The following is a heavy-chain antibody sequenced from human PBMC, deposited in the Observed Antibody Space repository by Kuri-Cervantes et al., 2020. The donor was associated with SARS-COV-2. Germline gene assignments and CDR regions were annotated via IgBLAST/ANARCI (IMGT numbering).Heavy chain of an antibody. V-gene: IGHV4-38-2*02. CDR2: IYHSGST. J-gene: IGHJ4*02. D-gene: IGHD3-3*01. CDR1: GYSISSGYY. Sequence: GSLRLSCTVSGYSISSGYYWGWIRQPPGKGLEWIGSIYHSGSTYYNPSLKSRVTISVDTSKNQFSLKLSSVTAADTAVCYCARGPAHDFWSGYRFDYWGQGTLVTVSS. CDR3: ARGPAHDFWSGYRFDY.